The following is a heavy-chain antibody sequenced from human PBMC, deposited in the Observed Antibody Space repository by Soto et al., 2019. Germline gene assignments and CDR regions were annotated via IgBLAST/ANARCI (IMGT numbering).Heavy chain of an antibody. V-gene: IGHV3-33*01. Sequence: GGSLRLSCAASGFTFSSYGMHWVRRAPGKGLEWVAVIWYDGSNKYYADSVKGRFTISRDNSKNTLYLQMNSLRAEDTAVYYCARDSDYGDSPYYYYYGMDVWGQGTTVTVSS. CDR2: IWYDGSNK. J-gene: IGHJ6*02. CDR3: ARDSDYGDSPYYYYYGMDV. CDR1: GFTFSSYG. D-gene: IGHD4-17*01.